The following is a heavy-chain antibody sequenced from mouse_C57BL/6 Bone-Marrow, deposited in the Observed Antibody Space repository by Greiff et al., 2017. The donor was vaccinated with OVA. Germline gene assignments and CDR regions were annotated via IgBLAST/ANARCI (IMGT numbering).Heavy chain of an antibody. J-gene: IGHJ2*01. CDR3: ARRYGPYFDY. D-gene: IGHD2-14*01. CDR1: GYTFTSYW. V-gene: IGHV1-59*01. CDR2: IDPSDSYT. Sequence: QVQLQQPGAELVRPGTSVKLSCKASGYTFTSYWMHWVKQRPGQGLEWIGVIDPSDSYTNYNQKFKGKATLTVDTSSSTAYMQLSSLTSEDSAVYYCARRYGPYFDYWGKGTTLTVSS.